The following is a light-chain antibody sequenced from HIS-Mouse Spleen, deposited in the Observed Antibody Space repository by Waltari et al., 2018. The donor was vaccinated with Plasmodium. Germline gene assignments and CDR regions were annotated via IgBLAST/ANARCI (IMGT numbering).Light chain of an antibody. Sequence: SYELTQPPSVSVSPGQTARITCSGDALPKKYAYWYQQKSGQAPVLVIYEDSKRPPGIPERFSGSSSGKMATLTIRGAQVEDEADYYCYSTDSSGNHRVFGGGTKLTVL. CDR2: EDS. V-gene: IGLV3-10*01. J-gene: IGLJ3*02. CDR1: ALPKKY. CDR3: YSTDSSGNHRV.